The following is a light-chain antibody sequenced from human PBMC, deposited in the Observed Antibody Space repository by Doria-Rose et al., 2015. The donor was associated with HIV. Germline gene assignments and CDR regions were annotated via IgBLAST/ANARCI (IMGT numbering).Light chain of an antibody. Sequence: PGERVTLSCRASQSVSSYLAWYQQKPGQAPRLLIYDASNRATGIPARFSGSGSGTDFTLTISSLEPEDFAVYYCQQRSNWPPLFGPGTKVAIK. J-gene: IGKJ3*01. V-gene: IGKV3-11*01. CDR3: QQRSNWPPL. CDR2: DAS. CDR1: QSVSSY.